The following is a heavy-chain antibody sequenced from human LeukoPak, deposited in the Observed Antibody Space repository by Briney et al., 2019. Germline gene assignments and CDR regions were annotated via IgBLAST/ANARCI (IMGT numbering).Heavy chain of an antibody. CDR1: GGTFSSYA. CDR3: ARGVHVRKYDSNQNCFDP. V-gene: IGHV1-69*13. CDR2: IIPIFGTA. Sequence: GASVKVPCKASGGTFSSYAISWVRQAPGQGLEWMGGIIPIFGTANYAQKFQGRVTITADESTSTAYLEVNSLRSEDTAVYYCARGVHVRKYDSNQNCFDPWGQGTLVTVSS. J-gene: IGHJ5*02. D-gene: IGHD3-22*01.